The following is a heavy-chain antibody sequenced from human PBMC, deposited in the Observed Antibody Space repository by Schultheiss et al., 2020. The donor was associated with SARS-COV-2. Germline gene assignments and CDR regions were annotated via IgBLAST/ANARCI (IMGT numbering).Heavy chain of an antibody. J-gene: IGHJ1*01. V-gene: IGHV4-59*08. CDR3: ARGVGYYDSSAYYPFQH. D-gene: IGHD3-22*01. CDR1: GGSFSGYY. CDR2: VYYSGST. Sequence: SETLSLTCAVYGGSFSGYYWSWIRQPPGKGLEWIGYVYYSGSTNYNPSLKSRVTISIDTSKNQFSLRLSSVTAADTAVYYCARGVGYYDSSAYYPFQHWGQGTLVTVSS.